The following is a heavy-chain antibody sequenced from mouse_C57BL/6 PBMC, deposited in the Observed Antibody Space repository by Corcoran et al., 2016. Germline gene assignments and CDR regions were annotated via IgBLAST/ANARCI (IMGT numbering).Heavy chain of an antibody. V-gene: IGHV9-3*01. D-gene: IGHD1-1*01. J-gene: IGHJ1*03. Sequence: QIQLVQSGPEMKKPGETVQISCKATKYTFTTYGMSWVKQAPGKGLKWMGWINTYSGVPTYAEDFKGRFAFSLENSASTAYLQINNLKNEDTATYFCARRYYGSSYLWYFDVWGTGTTVTVSS. CDR3: ARRYYGSSYLWYFDV. CDR2: INTYSGVP. CDR1: KYTFTTYG.